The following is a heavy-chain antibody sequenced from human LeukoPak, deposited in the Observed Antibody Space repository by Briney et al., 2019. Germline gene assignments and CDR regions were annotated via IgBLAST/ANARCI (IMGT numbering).Heavy chain of an antibody. Sequence: ASVKVSCKASGGIFSSYVINWVRQAPGQGLEWMGGIIPMFGTANYAQKFQDRVTFTADKSTSTDYMELSSLRSEDTAVYYCASLNYYDTSGYFDYWGQGTLAAVSS. CDR1: GGIFSSYV. CDR2: IIPMFGTA. CDR3: ASLNYYDTSGYFDY. D-gene: IGHD3-22*01. J-gene: IGHJ4*02. V-gene: IGHV1-69*06.